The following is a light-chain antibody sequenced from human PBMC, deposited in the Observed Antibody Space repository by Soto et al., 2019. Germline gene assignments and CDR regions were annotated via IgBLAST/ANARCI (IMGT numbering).Light chain of an antibody. CDR1: TSDVGGYNY. CDR3: SSYVGSNFHVL. Sequence: QSALTQPPSASGSPGQSVTISCTGTTSDVGGYNYVSWYQQPPGKAPKLLVYDVDKRPSGVPDRFSGSKSGNTASLTVSGLQAEDEADYYCSSYVGSNFHVLFGGGTKVTVL. J-gene: IGLJ2*01. CDR2: DVD. V-gene: IGLV2-8*01.